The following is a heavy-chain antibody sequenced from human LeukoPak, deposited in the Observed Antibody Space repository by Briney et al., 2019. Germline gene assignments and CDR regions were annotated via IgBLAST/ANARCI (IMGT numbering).Heavy chain of an antibody. CDR3: ARRIAVAGASRGYFDY. CDR1: GYSISSGYY. V-gene: IGHV4-38-2*01. Sequence: PSETLSLTCAVSGYSISSGYYWGWIRQPPGKGLEWIGSIYHSGSTYYNPSLKSRVTISVDTSKNQFSMKLSSVTAAETDVYYCARRIAVAGASRGYFDYWGQGTLVTVSS. J-gene: IGHJ4*02. D-gene: IGHD6-19*01. CDR2: IYHSGST.